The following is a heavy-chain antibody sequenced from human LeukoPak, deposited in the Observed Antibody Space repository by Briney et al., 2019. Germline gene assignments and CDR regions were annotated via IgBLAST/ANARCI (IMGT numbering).Heavy chain of an antibody. D-gene: IGHD6-13*01. CDR1: GYTFPSYE. V-gene: IGHV1-8*01. CDR3: ARGYIAAAGTGWFDP. CDR2: MNPNSGNT. J-gene: IGHJ5*02. Sequence: EASVKVSCKASGYTFPSYEINWVRQATGQGLDGMGWMNPNSGNTGYAQKFQGRVTMTRNTSISTAYMELSSLRSEDTAVYYCARGYIAAAGTGWFDPWGQGTLVTVSS.